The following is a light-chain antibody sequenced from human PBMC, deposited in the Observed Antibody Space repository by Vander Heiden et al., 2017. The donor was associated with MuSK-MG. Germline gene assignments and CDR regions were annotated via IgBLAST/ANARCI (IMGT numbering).Light chain of an antibody. CDR3: SSYTSSSTLV. V-gene: IGLV2-14*01. Sequence: QSALTRPASVSGSPGPSITISCTGTSSDVGGYNYVSWYQQHPGKAPKLMIYDVSDRPSGASDRFSGSKSDNTASLTISGLQAEDEADYYCSSYTSSSTLVFGGGTKVTVL. J-gene: IGLJ2*01. CDR1: SSDVGGYNY. CDR2: DVS.